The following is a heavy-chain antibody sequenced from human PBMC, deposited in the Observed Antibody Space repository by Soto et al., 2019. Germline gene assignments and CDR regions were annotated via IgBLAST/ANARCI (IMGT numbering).Heavy chain of an antibody. CDR3: VKDRWVDY. D-gene: IGHD6-13*01. V-gene: IGHV3-64D*06. Sequence: GGSLRLSCSVSGFTFNSYAMHWVRQAPGKGLEYVSSISSNGGSTYYADSVKGRFTISRDNSKNTLNLQMSSLTTEDTAVYYCVKDRWVDYWGQGTLVTVS. J-gene: IGHJ4*02. CDR2: ISSNGGST. CDR1: GFTFNSYA.